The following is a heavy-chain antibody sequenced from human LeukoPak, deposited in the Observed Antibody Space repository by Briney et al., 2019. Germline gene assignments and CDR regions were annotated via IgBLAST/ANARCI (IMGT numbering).Heavy chain of an antibody. J-gene: IGHJ4*02. V-gene: IGHV1-2*02. CDR3: ARWMATVTTPDY. CDR2: ISPDSGGT. CDR1: GYTFNGFY. D-gene: IGHD4-11*01. Sequence: GASVKVSCKASGYTFNGFYLHWVRQAPGQGLEWMGWISPDSGGTNYAQKFQGRVTMTRDTSISTAYMELSRLRSDDTAVYYCARWMATVTTPDYWGQGTLVTVSS.